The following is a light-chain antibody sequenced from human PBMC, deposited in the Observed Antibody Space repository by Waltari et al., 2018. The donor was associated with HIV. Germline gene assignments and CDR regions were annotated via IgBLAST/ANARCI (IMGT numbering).Light chain of an antibody. CDR2: GAS. V-gene: IGKV3-15*01. CDR1: QSVNSQ. CDR3: QQYDNWPYT. J-gene: IGKJ2*01. Sequence: EVVLTQSPAILPVSQGERVTLSCRASQSVNSQLAWYQQKVGQAPRLLIHGASSRASGIPARLSGSVSVADFYLTISSLKSEDFAIYYCQQYDNWPYTFGQGTKLDI.